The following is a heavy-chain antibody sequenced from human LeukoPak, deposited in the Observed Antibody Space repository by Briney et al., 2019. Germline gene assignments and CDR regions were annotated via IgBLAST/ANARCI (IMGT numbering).Heavy chain of an antibody. V-gene: IGHV1-2*02. Sequence: ASVKVSCKASGYTFTGYYMHWVRQAPGQGLEWMGWINPNSGGTNYAQKFQGRVTMTRDTSISTAYMELSRLRSDDTAVYYCATGRSPETGKNTYYGMDVWGQGTTVTVSS. D-gene: IGHD1-1*01. CDR1: GYTFTGYY. J-gene: IGHJ6*02. CDR3: ATGRSPETGKNTYYGMDV. CDR2: INPNSGGT.